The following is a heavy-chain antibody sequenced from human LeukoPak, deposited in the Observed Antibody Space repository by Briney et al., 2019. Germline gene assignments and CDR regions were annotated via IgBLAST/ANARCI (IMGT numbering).Heavy chain of an antibody. CDR1: GYSFSDSS. Sequence: GGSLILSCVASGYSFSDSSVHWVRQSSGRGLEWVGLIDKKDNLYATAYAESVEGRFTISRDDSRDTALLHMDSLKTEDTALYFCTRDRGTYNWFDPWGQGTLVTVSS. J-gene: IGHJ5*02. CDR3: TRDRGTYNWFDP. V-gene: IGHV3-73*01. D-gene: IGHD2-15*01. CDR2: IDKKDNLYAT.